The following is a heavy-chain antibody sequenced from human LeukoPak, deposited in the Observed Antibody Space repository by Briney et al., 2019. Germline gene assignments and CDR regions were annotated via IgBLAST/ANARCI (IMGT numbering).Heavy chain of an antibody. CDR1: GGSFSGYY. V-gene: IGHV4-34*01. Sequence: SETLSLTCAVYGGSFSGYYRSWIRQPPGKGLEWIGEINHSGSTNYNPSLKSRVTISVDTSKNQFSLKLSSVTAADTAVYYCARGHFLAAAGTSLDYWGQGTLVTVSS. D-gene: IGHD6-13*01. CDR3: ARGHFLAAAGTSLDY. J-gene: IGHJ4*02. CDR2: INHSGST.